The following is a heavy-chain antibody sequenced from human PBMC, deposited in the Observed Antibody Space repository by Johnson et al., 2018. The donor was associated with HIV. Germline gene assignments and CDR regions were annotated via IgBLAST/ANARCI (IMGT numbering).Heavy chain of an antibody. D-gene: IGHD6-13*01. CDR3: AKVAVATAAGGVGLNI. Sequence: QVQLVESGGGVVQPGGSLRLSCVASGFTFSSYGMHWVRQAPGKGLEWVAFIGDDGSNKYYGDSVKGRFAISRDNSNNTVYLQMNSLRPEDTAVYYCAKVAVATAAGGVGLNIWGPGTMVTVSS. CDR2: IGDDGSNK. J-gene: IGHJ3*02. V-gene: IGHV3-30*02. CDR1: GFTFSSYG.